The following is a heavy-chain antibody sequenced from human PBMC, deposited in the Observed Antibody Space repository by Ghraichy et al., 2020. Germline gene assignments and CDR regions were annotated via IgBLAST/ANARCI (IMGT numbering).Heavy chain of an antibody. CDR3: ARYTWSYAAFDI. CDR1: GFTLRNYL. J-gene: IGHJ3*02. Sequence: LSLTCVASGFTLRNYLMSWVRQAPGKGLEWVANIKQEESEKYYVDSVRGRFTISRDKAKNSLYLQMNRLRAEDTALYYCARYTWSYAAFDIWGQGTMVSVSS. CDR2: IKQEESEK. V-gene: IGHV3-7*01. D-gene: IGHD1-26*01.